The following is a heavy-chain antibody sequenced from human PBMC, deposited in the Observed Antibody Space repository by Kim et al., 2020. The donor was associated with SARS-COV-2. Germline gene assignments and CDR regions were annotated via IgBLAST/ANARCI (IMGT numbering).Heavy chain of an antibody. J-gene: IGHJ4*02. Sequence: GGSLRLSCAASGFPFSMYAMSWVRQAPGKGLEWVSSITRNGESTYYVDSVKGRFTISRDNSKNTLYLQMNSLRAEDTAVYYCARDRPNYYGTNGDYYKRDGDYWGQGTLVTASS. CDR3: ARDRPNYYGTNGDYYKRDGDY. D-gene: IGHD3-22*01. CDR1: GFPFSMYA. V-gene: IGHV3-23*01. CDR2: ITRNGEST.